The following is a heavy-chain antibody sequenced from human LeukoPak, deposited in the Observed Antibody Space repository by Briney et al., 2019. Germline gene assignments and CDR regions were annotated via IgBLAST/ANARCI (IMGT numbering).Heavy chain of an antibody. Sequence: GGSLRLSCAVSGFTFSDYYMNWIRQAPGKRLEWVSYISSSGGTIYYADSVKGRFTISRDNAKNSLYLQMNSLRAEDTAVYYCAGGGFIGWGQGTLVSASS. J-gene: IGHJ4*02. V-gene: IGHV3-11*04. CDR1: GFTFSDYY. D-gene: IGHD3-16*01. CDR3: AGGGFIG. CDR2: ISSSGGTI.